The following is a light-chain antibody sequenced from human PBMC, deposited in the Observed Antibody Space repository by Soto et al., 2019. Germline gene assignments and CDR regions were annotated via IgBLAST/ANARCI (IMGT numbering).Light chain of an antibody. J-gene: IGKJ1*01. CDR2: GAS. Sequence: EVVMTQSPASLSASPGERVTLSCRASQNIRSSLAWYQQRPGQAPRLLIYGASTRATGIPARFSGSGSGTEFTLTISSLQSEDFAVYXXXXXXXXXXWXFGQGTKVDIK. CDR1: QNIRSS. CDR3: XXXXXXXXWX. V-gene: IGKV3-15*01.